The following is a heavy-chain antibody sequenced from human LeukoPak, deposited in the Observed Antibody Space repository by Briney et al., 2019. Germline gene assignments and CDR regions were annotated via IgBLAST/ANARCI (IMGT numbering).Heavy chain of an antibody. CDR2: ISFDGSNR. J-gene: IGHJ4*02. D-gene: IGHD5-12*01. V-gene: IGHV3-30*04. Sequence: GGSLRLSCAASGFTFDSYAIHWVRQAPGKGLEWVAVISFDGSNRFYADSVKGRFSISRDNSKKTLYLQMNGLRVEDSAVYSCARDQLAYSGYDTLFAYWGQGTLVTVSS. CDR3: ARDQLAYSGYDTLFAY. CDR1: GFTFDSYA.